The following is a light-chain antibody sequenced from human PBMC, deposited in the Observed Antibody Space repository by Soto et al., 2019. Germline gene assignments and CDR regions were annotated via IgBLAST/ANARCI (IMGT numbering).Light chain of an antibody. CDR3: QQYGTTRIT. CDR2: GAS. Sequence: EIVLAQSPGTLSLSPGGRATLSCRSSQSVSSSYLAWYQQKPGQAPRLLIYGASSRATGIPDRFSGSGSETDFTLTISRLEPEDFAVYYCQQYGTTRITFGQGTRLEIK. CDR1: QSVSSSY. V-gene: IGKV3-20*01. J-gene: IGKJ5*01.